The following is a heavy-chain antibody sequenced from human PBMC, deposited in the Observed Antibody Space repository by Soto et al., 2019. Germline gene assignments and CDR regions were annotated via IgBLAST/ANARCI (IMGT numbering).Heavy chain of an antibody. CDR2: INPNSGGT. J-gene: IGHJ5*02. CDR1: GYTFTGYY. D-gene: IGHD3-22*01. V-gene: IGHV1-2*02. CDR3: ARGVTYYYDSSGYGGSNRFDP. Sequence: SVKVSCKASGYTFTGYYMHWVRQAPGQGLEWMGWINPNSGGTNYAQKFQGRVTMTTDTSISTAYMELSRLRSDDTAVYYCARGVTYYYDSSGYGGSNRFDPWGQGTLVTVSS.